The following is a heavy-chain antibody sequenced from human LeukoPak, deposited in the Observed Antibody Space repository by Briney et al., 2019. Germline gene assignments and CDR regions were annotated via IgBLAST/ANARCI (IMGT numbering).Heavy chain of an antibody. V-gene: IGHV1-8*03. D-gene: IGHD3-16*02. J-gene: IGHJ5*02. CDR1: GYTFPNYD. Sequence: GASVKDSCKASGYTFPNYDIYWVRHAAGQGLEWMGWMNPNTGNTITAQKFQARVTFSSDTSITTAYMELSSLTSDDTAVYYCARGHVIPGENWLDPWGQGTLVTVSS. CDR3: ARGHVIPGENWLDP. CDR2: MNPNTGNT.